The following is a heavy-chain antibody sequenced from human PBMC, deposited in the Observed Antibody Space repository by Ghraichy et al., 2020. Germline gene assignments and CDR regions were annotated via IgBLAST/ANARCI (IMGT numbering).Heavy chain of an antibody. D-gene: IGHD3-10*01. CDR1: GASISTSDYY. CDR3: VGLFRAGAVIHY. Sequence: SETLSLTCTVSGASISTSDYYWGWIRQPPGKGLEWLGSVYYTGSTYYNPSLKSRVTTSIDTSRNQFSLNLTFVTAADAAVYFCVGLFRAGAVIHYWGQGTLVTVSS. V-gene: IGHV4-39*01. CDR2: VYYTGST. J-gene: IGHJ4*02.